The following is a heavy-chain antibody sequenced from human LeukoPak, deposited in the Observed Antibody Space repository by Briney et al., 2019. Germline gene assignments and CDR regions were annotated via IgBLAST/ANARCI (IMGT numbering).Heavy chain of an antibody. CDR3: ARLLSVAGRYNWFDP. CDR2: IYYSGST. J-gene: IGHJ5*02. Sequence: SETLSLTCTVSGGSISSYHWSWIRQPPGKGLEWIGYIYYSGSTNYNPSLKSRVTISVDTSKNQFSLKLSSVTAADTAVYYCARLLSVAGRYNWFDPWGQGTLVTVSS. V-gene: IGHV4-59*08. D-gene: IGHD6-19*01. CDR1: GGSISSYH.